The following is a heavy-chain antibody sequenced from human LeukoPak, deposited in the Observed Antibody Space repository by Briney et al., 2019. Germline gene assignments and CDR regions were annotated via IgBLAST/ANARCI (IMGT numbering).Heavy chain of an antibody. CDR1: GDSISSNSSY. CDR3: ARVGYSYGDPGYYYYYMDV. D-gene: IGHD5-18*01. V-gene: IGHV4-39*07. CDR2: IHYSGST. J-gene: IGHJ6*03. Sequence: SETLSLTCTVSGDSISSNSSYWGWIRQPPGKGLEWIGSIHYSGSTYYNPSLKSRVTISVDTSKNQFSLKLSSVTAADTAVYYCARVGYSYGDPGYYYYYMDVWGKGTTVTISS.